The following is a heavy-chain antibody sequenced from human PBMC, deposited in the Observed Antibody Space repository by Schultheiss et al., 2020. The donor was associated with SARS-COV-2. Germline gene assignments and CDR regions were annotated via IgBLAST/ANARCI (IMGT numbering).Heavy chain of an antibody. CDR1: GGTFSSYA. CDR2: ISAYNGNT. D-gene: IGHD6-13*01. CDR3: AREGAAGTWATYGMDV. V-gene: IGHV1-18*01. Sequence: ASVKVSCKASGGTFSSYAISWVRQAPGQGLEWMGWISAYNGNTKYSQKFQGRVTITRDTSASTAYMELSSLRSEDTAVYYCAREGAAGTWATYGMDVWGQGTTVTVSS. J-gene: IGHJ6*02.